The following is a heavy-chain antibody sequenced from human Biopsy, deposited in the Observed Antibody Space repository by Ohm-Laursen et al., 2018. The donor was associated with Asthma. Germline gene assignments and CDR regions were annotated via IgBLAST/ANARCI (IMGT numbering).Heavy chain of an antibody. J-gene: IGHJ3*02. D-gene: IGHD1-1*01. Sequence: SQTLSLTCSVSGGSISSGDYYWSWIRQPPGKGLEWIGEINHSGSTNYNPSLKSRVTISVDTSKNQFSLKLSSVTAADTAVYYCAKESGSNYAFDIWGQGTMVTVSS. CDR3: AKESGSNYAFDI. CDR2: INHSGST. V-gene: IGHV4-30-4*01. CDR1: GGSISSGDYY.